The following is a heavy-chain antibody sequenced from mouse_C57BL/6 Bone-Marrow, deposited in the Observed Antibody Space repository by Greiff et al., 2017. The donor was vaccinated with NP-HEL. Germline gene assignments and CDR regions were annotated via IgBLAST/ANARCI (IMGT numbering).Heavy chain of an antibody. CDR3: TTYSNYAMDY. CDR2: IDPENGDT. CDR1: GFNIKDDY. V-gene: IGHV14-4*01. J-gene: IGHJ4*01. D-gene: IGHD2-5*01. Sequence: VQLQQSGAELVRPGASVKLSCTASGFNIKDDYMHWVKQRPEQGLEWIGWIDPENGDTDYASKFQGKATITADTSSNTAYLQLSSLTSEDTAVYYCTTYSNYAMDYWGQGTSVTVSS.